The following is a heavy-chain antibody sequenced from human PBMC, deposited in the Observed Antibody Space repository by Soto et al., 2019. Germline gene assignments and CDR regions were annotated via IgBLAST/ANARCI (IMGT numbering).Heavy chain of an antibody. D-gene: IGHD6-19*01. Sequence: EVQLVESGGGSVQPGGSLRLSCAASGFTFSTFSMNWVRQAPGRGRVWISYISGGGRPISYADSVKGRFTISRDNAKNSLYLQMDSLTDEDTAVYYCARDLGWAFDSWGQGTLVTVSS. J-gene: IGHJ4*02. V-gene: IGHV3-48*02. CDR2: ISGGGRPI. CDR1: GFTFSTFS. CDR3: ARDLGWAFDS.